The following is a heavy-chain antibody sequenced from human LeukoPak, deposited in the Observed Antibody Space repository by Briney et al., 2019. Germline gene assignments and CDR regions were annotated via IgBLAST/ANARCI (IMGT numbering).Heavy chain of an antibody. V-gene: IGHV3-30*03. J-gene: IGHJ4*02. CDR2: ISYDGSNK. CDR1: GLTFSSHW. Sequence: PGGSLRLSCAASGLTFSSHWMHWVRQAPGKGLEWVAVISYDGSNKYYADSVKGRFTISRDNSKNTLYLQMNSLRAEDTAVYYCARGRVAGSYFDYWGQGTLVTVSS. CDR3: ARGRVAGSYFDY. D-gene: IGHD6-19*01.